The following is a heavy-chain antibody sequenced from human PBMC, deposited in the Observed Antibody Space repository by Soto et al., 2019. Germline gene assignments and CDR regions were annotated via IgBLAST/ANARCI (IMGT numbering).Heavy chain of an antibody. CDR3: PKDLSSLGWLALGAPFDA. D-gene: IGHD5-18*01. J-gene: IGHJ4*02. CDR2: ISANGRNT. CDR1: GFTFSSYA. V-gene: IGHV3-23*01. Sequence: EVHLLESGGNVVQPGGSLRLSCAASGFTFSSYAMNWVRQAPGKGLEWVSSISANGRNTYYADSVKGRFTISRDRSKNTLYRQLDSLRVEHPAIYYCPKDLSSLGWLALGAPFDAWGQGTLVTVSS.